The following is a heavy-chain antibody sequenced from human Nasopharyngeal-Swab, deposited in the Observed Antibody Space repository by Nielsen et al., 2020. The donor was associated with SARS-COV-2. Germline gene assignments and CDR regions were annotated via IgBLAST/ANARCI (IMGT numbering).Heavy chain of an antibody. Sequence: GGSLRLSCAASGFTFSSYAMSWVRQAPGKGLEWVSAISGSGGSTYYADSVKGRFTISRGNSKNTLYLQMNSLRAEDTAVYYCAKDERHYYDSSGYYYWYYFDYWGQGTLVTVSS. CDR2: ISGSGGST. CDR3: AKDERHYYDSSGYYYWYYFDY. V-gene: IGHV3-23*01. J-gene: IGHJ4*02. CDR1: GFTFSSYA. D-gene: IGHD3-22*01.